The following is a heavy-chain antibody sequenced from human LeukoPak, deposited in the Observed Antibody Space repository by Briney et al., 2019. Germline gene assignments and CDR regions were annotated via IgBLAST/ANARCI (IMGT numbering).Heavy chain of an antibody. D-gene: IGHD6-13*01. Sequence: GASVKVSCKASGYTITTYAITWVRQAPGQGLEWMGWIRANNGNTNYAQKLQGRVTMTTDTSTSTAYMELRSLRSDDTAVYYCARGPYSSSWYDYWGQGTLVTVSS. CDR1: GYTITTYA. CDR2: IRANNGNT. CDR3: ARGPYSSSWYDY. V-gene: IGHV1-18*01. J-gene: IGHJ4*02.